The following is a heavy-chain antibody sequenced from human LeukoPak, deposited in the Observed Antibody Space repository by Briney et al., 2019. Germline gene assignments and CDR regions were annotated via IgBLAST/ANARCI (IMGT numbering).Heavy chain of an antibody. CDR2: ISGSGGIT. CDR3: AAHFGSTSFSTYDY. CDR1: GFTFSSYA. Sequence: PGGSLRLSCAASGFTFSSYAMSWVRQAPGKGLEWVSTISGSGGITFYVDSVKGRFTISRDNSKNTLYLQMDSLRVEDTAVYYCAAHFGSTSFSTYDYWGQGTLVTVSS. V-gene: IGHV3-23*01. J-gene: IGHJ4*02. D-gene: IGHD3-10*01.